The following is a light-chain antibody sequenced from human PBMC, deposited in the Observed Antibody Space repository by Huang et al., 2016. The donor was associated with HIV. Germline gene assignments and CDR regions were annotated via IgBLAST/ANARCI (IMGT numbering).Light chain of an antibody. Sequence: EVVMTQSPATLSVSPGERAILSCRASQDVNNNVAWYQQKPGQAPRLLIYVASTRATGIPVRFSGSGSGTEFTLTISSLQSEDVAVYYCQQYNRWPPLTFGGGTKVEIK. V-gene: IGKV3-15*01. J-gene: IGKJ4*01. CDR3: QQYNRWPPLT. CDR1: QDVNNN. CDR2: VAS.